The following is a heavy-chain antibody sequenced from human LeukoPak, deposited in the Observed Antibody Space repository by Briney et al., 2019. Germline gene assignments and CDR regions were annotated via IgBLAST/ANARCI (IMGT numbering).Heavy chain of an antibody. J-gene: IGHJ4*02. V-gene: IGHV3-49*04. CDR2: IGSKVYGGTT. CDR1: GFAFADYA. CDR3: SRGAADPDY. Sequence: GRSLRLSCTASGFAFADYAVTWVRQAPGKGLEWVGFIGSKVYGGTTEYAASVKGRFTISRDDSKTIAYLQMNSLKTEDTAVYYCSRGAADPDYWGQGTLVTVSS. D-gene: IGHD6-13*01.